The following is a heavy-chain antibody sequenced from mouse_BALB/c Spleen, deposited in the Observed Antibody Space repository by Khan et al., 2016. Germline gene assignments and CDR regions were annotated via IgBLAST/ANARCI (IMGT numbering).Heavy chain of an antibody. CDR3: ARSMIGDSSAGYNMDY. V-gene: IGHV1-80*01. Sequence: QVQLQQSGAELVRPGSSVKISCKASGYAFSGYWMNWVKQRPGQGLEWIGQIYPGDVDTNYYGKFKGKATLTADRSSTTAYMQLSSLTSEDSAVYFCARSMIGDSSAGYNMDYWGQGTSVTVSS. D-gene: IGHD3-2*01. J-gene: IGHJ4*01. CDR1: GYAFSGYW. CDR2: IYPGDVDT.